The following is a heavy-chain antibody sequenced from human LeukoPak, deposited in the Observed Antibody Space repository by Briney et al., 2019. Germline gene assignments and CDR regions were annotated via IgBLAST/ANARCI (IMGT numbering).Heavy chain of an antibody. D-gene: IGHD4-17*01. V-gene: IGHV4-39*07. CDR3: ARDFYGDYEA. J-gene: IGHJ3*01. CDR1: GGSISSSSYY. Sequence: SETLSLTCTVSGGSISSSSYYWGWIRQPPGKGLEWIGSIYYSGSTYYNPSLKSRVTISVDTSKNQFSLKLSSVTAADTAVYYCARDFYGDYEAWGQGTMVTVSS. CDR2: IYYSGST.